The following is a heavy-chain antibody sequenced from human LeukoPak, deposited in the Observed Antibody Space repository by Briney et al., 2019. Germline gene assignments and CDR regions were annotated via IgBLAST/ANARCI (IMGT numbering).Heavy chain of an antibody. CDR1: GFTFSSYA. D-gene: IGHD6-19*01. V-gene: IGHV3-30*01. J-gene: IGHJ6*02. CDR3: ARDTSSGWGRTNYYYGMDV. Sequence: GGSLRLSCAASGFTFSSYAMHWVRQAPGKGLGWVTIISYDGSNKYYADSVKGRFTISRDNSKNTLYLQMNSRRAEDTAVYYCARDTSSGWGRTNYYYGMDVWGQGTTVTVS. CDR2: ISYDGSNK.